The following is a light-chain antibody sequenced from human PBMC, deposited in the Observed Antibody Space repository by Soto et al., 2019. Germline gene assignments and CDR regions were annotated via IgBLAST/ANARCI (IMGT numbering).Light chain of an antibody. V-gene: IGKV3-20*01. CDR1: QSVSSNY. CDR3: QQYDTSPRT. J-gene: IGKJ1*01. Sequence: EIVLTQSPGTLSLSPGERANLSCRASQSVSSNYLAWYQQKRGQAPRLLIYGASSRATGIPTRFSGSGSGTYITLTIRRLEPEDFAVYYCQQYDTSPRTFGQGTKVEI. CDR2: GAS.